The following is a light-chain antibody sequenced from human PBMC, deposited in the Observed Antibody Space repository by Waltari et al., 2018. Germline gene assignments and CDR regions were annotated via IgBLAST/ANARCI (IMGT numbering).Light chain of an antibody. CDR2: DAS. Sequence: EVVMTQSPVTPSVSPGERATLSCRASQSVSNNLAWYQHKPGQAPSLVMYDASTRASGLPARFSGTGSGREFTLTINSLQSEDVAIYYCQQYSNWPPWTFGQGTTVEIK. J-gene: IGKJ1*01. CDR1: QSVSNN. CDR3: QQYSNWPPWT. V-gene: IGKV3-15*01.